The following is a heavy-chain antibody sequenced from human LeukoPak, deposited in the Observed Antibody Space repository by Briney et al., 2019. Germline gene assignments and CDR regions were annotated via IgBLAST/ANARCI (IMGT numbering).Heavy chain of an antibody. Sequence: GASVKVSCKASGYTFTGYCMHWVRQAPGQGLEWMGWINPNSGGTNYAQKFQGRVTMTRDTSISTAYMELSRLRSDDTAVYYCARVFTMVRGVIGYWGQGTLVTVSS. V-gene: IGHV1-2*02. J-gene: IGHJ4*02. CDR3: ARVFTMVRGVIGY. CDR1: GYTFTGYC. CDR2: INPNSGGT. D-gene: IGHD3-10*01.